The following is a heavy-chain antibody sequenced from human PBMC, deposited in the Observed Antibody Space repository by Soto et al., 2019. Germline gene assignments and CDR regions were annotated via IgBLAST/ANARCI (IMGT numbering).Heavy chain of an antibody. CDR3: ARDFVTMVRGVIIPPLADV. J-gene: IGHJ6*02. CDR1: GLTFSDYY. D-gene: IGHD3-10*01. Sequence: PGGSLSLSCAASGLTFSDYYMSWIRQAPGKGLEWVSYISISGSTRYYADSVKGRFTNSRANAKNSLYLQMNSLRAEDPAVYYCARDFVTMVRGVIIPPLADVWGQGTTVTVSS. CDR2: ISISGSTR. V-gene: IGHV3-11*01.